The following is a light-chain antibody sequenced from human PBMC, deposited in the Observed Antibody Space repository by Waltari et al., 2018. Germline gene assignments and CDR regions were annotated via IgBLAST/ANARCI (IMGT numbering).Light chain of an antibody. CDR2: QAS. Sequence: DIQMTQSPPTPSASVGDRVTIPCRARQISGSWLCWYQQKPGKAPKLLIYQASILESGVPSRFSGSGSGTDFTLTISSLQPDDFATYYCQQYKTYSTFGGGTKVEIK. V-gene: IGKV1-5*03. CDR1: QISGSW. CDR3: QQYKTYST. J-gene: IGKJ4*01.